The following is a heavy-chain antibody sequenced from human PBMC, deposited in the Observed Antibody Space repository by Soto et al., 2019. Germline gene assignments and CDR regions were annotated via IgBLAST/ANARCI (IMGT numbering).Heavy chain of an antibody. J-gene: IGHJ4*02. CDR1: GFSLSTSGVG. Sequence: QITLKESGPTLVKPTQTLTLTCTFSGFSLSTSGVGVGWIRQPPGKALEWLALIYWDDDKRYSPSLKSRLTTTKDTSKHQVVLTMTNMDPVDTATYYCAHRRVSGYDRTYYFDYWGQGTLVTVSS. V-gene: IGHV2-5*02. CDR3: AHRRVSGYDRTYYFDY. CDR2: IYWDDDK. D-gene: IGHD5-12*01.